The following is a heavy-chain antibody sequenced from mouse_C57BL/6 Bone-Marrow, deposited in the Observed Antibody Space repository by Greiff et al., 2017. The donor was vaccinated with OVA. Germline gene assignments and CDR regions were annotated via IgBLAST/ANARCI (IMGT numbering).Heavy chain of an antibody. V-gene: IGHV14-3*01. D-gene: IGHD1-1*02. CDR2: IDPANGNT. J-gene: IGHJ4*01. CDR3: ARKDGGNYEDYAMDY. Sequence: VHVKQSVAELVRPGASVKLSCTASGFNIKNTYMHWVKQRPEQGLEWIGRIDPANGNTKYAPKFQGKATITADTSSNTAYLQLSSLTSEDTAIYYCARKDGGNYEDYAMDYWGQGTSVTVSS. CDR1: GFNIKNTY.